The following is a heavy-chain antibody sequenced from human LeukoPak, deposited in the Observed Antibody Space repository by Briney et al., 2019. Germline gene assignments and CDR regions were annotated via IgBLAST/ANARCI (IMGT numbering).Heavy chain of an antibody. V-gene: IGHV5-51*01. CDR1: GYSFTSYW. CDR2: IYPGDSDT. D-gene: IGHD2-15*01. J-gene: IGHJ4*02. Sequence: GASLKISCKGSGYSFTSYWIGWVRQMPGKGLEWMGIIYPGDSDTRYSPSFQGQVTISADKSISTAYLQWSSLKASDTAMYYCARAVVAATPYFDYWGQGTLVTVSS. CDR3: ARAVVAATPYFDY.